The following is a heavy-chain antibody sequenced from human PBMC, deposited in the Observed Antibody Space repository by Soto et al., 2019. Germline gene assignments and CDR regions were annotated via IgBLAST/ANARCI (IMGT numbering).Heavy chain of an antibody. CDR1: GFTFSSYG. V-gene: IGHV3-30*18. Sequence: QVQLVESGGGVVQPGRSLRLSCAASGFTFSSYGMHWVRQAPGKGLDWVAVISYDGSNKYYADSVKGRFTISRDNSKNTLYLQRNSLRAEDTAVYYCAQGAQWLVPYYYYGMDVWGQGTTVTVSS. CDR3: AQGAQWLVPYYYYGMDV. CDR2: ISYDGSNK. J-gene: IGHJ6*02. D-gene: IGHD6-19*01.